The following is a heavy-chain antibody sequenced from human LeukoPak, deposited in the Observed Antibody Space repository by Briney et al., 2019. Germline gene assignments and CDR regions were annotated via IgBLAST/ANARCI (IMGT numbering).Heavy chain of an antibody. V-gene: IGHV1-18*01. CDR2: ISGYNDNT. CDR1: GYTFTNYG. J-gene: IGHJ4*02. Sequence: EASVKVSCKASGYTFTNYGISWVRQAPGQGLEWMGWISGYNDNTNYAQKFQGRLTVTTDTSTSTTYMELRSLRSDDTAVYYCARDGPSTDDYWGQGTLVTVSS. D-gene: IGHD2-2*01. CDR3: ARDGPSTDDY.